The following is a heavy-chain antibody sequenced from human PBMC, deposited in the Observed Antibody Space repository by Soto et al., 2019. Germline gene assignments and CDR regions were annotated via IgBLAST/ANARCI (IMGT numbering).Heavy chain of an antibody. V-gene: IGHV1-24*01. D-gene: IGHD3-3*01. CDR3: ARRDTSFFFRYFDN. J-gene: IGHJ4*02. Sequence: ASVKVSCKVSGYTLTELSMHWVRQAPGKGLEWMGGFDPEDADTIYAQKFQGRVTITADKSTGTAYMELSSLRSEDTALYYCARRDTSFFFRYFDNWGQGTMVTVSS. CDR1: GYTLTELS. CDR2: FDPEDADT.